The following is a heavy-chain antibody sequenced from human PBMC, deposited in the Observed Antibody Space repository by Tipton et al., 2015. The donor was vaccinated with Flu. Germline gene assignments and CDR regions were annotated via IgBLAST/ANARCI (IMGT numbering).Heavy chain of an antibody. Sequence: GSLRLSCTASGFIFSSHWMTWVRQAPGKGLEWVAAIKEDGSEKYYVDSVMGRFTISRDNAKNSLYLQMNSLRAEDTAVYYCARDWFGKYYFDFWGQGTPVTVSS. CDR1: GFIFSSHW. CDR2: IKEDGSEK. V-gene: IGHV3-7*01. J-gene: IGHJ4*02. D-gene: IGHD3-10*01. CDR3: ARDWFGKYYFDF.